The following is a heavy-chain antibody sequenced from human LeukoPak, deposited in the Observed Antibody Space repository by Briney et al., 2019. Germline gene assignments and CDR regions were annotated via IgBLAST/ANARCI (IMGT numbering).Heavy chain of an antibody. V-gene: IGHV4-4*07. Sequence: SETLSLTCTVSGGSISIYYWSWIRQPAGKGLEWIGRIYTSGSTNYNPSLKSRVTMSVDTSKNQFSLKLSSVTAADTAVYYCARVGYDDYGDYRPGDYWGQGTLVTVSS. D-gene: IGHD4-17*01. J-gene: IGHJ4*02. CDR2: IYTSGST. CDR3: ARVGYDDYGDYRPGDY. CDR1: GGSISIYY.